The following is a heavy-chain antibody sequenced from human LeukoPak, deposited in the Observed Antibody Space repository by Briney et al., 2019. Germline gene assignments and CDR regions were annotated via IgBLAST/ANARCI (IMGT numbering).Heavy chain of an antibody. J-gene: IGHJ6*02. CDR1: GFTFSSYA. CDR3: AKATGDSYYYYYGMDV. Sequence: PGGSLRLSCAASGFTFSSYAMSWVRQAPGKGLEWVSAISGSGGSTYYADSVKGRFTISRDNSKNTLYLQMNSLRAEDTAVYYCAKATGDSYYYYYGMDVWGQGTTVTVSS. V-gene: IGHV3-23*01. D-gene: IGHD2-21*01. CDR2: ISGSGGST.